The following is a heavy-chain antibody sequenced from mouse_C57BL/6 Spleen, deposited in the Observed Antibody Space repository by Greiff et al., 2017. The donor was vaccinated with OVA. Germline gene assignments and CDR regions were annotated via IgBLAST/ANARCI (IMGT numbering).Heavy chain of an antibody. J-gene: IGHJ4*01. D-gene: IGHD2-5*01. CDR1: GYTFTSYW. Sequence: QVQLQQPGAELVMPGASVKLSCKASGYTFTSYWMHWVKQRPGQGLEWIGEIDPSDSYTNYNQKFKGKSTLTVDKSSSTAYMQLSSLTSEDSAVYYCARHYSNYYYAMDYWGKGTSVTVSS. CDR3: ARHYSNYYYAMDY. V-gene: IGHV1-69*01. CDR2: IDPSDSYT.